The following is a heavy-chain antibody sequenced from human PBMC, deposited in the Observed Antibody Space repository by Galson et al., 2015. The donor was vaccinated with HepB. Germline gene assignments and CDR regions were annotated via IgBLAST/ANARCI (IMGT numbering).Heavy chain of an antibody. J-gene: IGHJ4*02. CDR1: GFTFSSSA. D-gene: IGHD6-13*01. V-gene: IGHV3-73*01. Sequence: SLRLSCAASGFTFSSSAIHWVRQASGRGPEWIGHIRSKATNYAASYVPSRKGRFTISRDDSKNMAYLNMRSLKTDDTAVYYCVRSGDFSGYSSRWGQGTLVTVSS. CDR2: IRSKATNYAA. CDR3: VRSGDFSGYSSR.